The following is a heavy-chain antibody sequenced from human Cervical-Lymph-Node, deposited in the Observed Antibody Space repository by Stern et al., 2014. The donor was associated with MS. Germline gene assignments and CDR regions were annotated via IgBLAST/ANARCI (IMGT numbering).Heavy chain of an antibody. D-gene: IGHD1-26*01. CDR3: ARVAGGIVVGATTITYYYYGMDV. Sequence: QVQLQQSGPGLVTPSQTLSLTCAISGDSVSSNSAAWNWIRQSPSRGLEWLGRTYYRSKWYNDYAVSVKSRITIKQDTSKNQLSLLLSSVTPEDTAVYYCARVAGGIVVGATTITYYYYGMDVWGQGTTVTVSS. J-gene: IGHJ6*02. V-gene: IGHV6-1*01. CDR1: GDSVSSNSAA. CDR2: TYYRSKWYN.